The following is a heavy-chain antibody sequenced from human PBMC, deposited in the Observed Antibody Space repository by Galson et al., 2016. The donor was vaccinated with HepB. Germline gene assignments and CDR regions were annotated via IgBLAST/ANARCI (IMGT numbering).Heavy chain of an antibody. Sequence: SVKVSCKASGYSFATYGISWVRQAPGQGLEWMGWTSAYSDHSNYAQKFQGRVTITTDTFTTTVNMELRSLRSDDTAIYYCARDRGRAEDTFDNWGQGPLITVSS. CDR3: ARDRGRAEDTFDN. J-gene: IGHJ4*02. CDR1: GYSFATYG. V-gene: IGHV1-18*01. CDR2: TSAYSDHS.